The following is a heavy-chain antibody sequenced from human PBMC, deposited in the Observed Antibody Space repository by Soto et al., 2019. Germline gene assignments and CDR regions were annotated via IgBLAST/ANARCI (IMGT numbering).Heavy chain of an antibody. J-gene: IGHJ6*03. CDR2: ISGSGGST. CDR3: AKFPGAATTSFSHYYYMDV. D-gene: IGHD5-12*01. Sequence: GGSLRLSCAASGFTFSSYAMSWVRQAPGKGLEWVSAISGSGGSTYYADSVKGRFTISRDNSKNTLYLQMNSLRAEDTAVYYCAKFPGAATTSFSHYYYMDVWGKGTTVTVSS. CDR1: GFTFSSYA. V-gene: IGHV3-23*01.